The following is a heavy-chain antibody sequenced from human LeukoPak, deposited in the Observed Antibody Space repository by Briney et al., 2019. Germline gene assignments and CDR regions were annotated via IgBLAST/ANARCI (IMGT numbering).Heavy chain of an antibody. V-gene: IGHV3-30*02. D-gene: IGHD1-26*01. Sequence: GGSLILSCAASGFTFSSYGMHWVRQAPGEGLEWVAFIRYDGSNKYYADSVKGRFTISRDNSKNTLYLQMNSLRAEDTAVYYCAKDQGYSGSYFGIDYWGQGTLVTVSS. CDR2: IRYDGSNK. CDR1: GFTFSSYG. J-gene: IGHJ4*02. CDR3: AKDQGYSGSYFGIDY.